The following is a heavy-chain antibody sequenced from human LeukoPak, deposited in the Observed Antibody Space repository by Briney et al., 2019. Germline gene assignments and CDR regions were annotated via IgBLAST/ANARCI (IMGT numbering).Heavy chain of an antibody. D-gene: IGHD6-19*01. J-gene: IGHJ4*02. CDR1: GGSVSSGSYY. CDR3: ARDPRAGYSSGWSS. Sequence: SETLSLTCTVSGGSVSSGSYYWSWIRQPPGKGLEWIGYIYYSGSTNYNPSLKSRVTISVDTSKNQFSLKLSSVTAADTAVYYCARDPRAGYSSGWSSWGQGTLVTVFS. V-gene: IGHV4-61*01. CDR2: IYYSGST.